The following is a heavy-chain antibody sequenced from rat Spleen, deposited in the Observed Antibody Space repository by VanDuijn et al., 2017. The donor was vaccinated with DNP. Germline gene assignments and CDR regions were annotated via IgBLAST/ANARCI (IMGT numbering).Heavy chain of an antibody. V-gene: IGHV3-1*01. D-gene: IGHD1-10*01. CDR1: GYSITSNY. Sequence: EVLLQESGPGLVKPSQSLSLTCSVTGYSITSNYWGWLRKFPGNKMEWIGHISYSGRATYNPSLKSRISITRDTSKNQFFLQLNSVTPEDTATYYCVRYIYNNFGFDYWGQGVMVTVSS. J-gene: IGHJ2*01. CDR2: ISYSGRA. CDR3: VRYIYNNFGFDY.